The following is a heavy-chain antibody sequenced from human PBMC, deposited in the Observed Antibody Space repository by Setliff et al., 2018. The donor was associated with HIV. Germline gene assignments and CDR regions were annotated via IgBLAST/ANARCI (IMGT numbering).Heavy chain of an antibody. CDR3: ARETEAGTFDY. J-gene: IGHJ4*02. V-gene: IGHV4-34*01. CDR1: GGSFSGYY. D-gene: IGHD6-19*01. Sequence: SEILSLTCAVYGGSFSGYYWSWVRQPPGKGLEWIGEINHSGSTNYNPSLKGRVTVSVDTSKNQFSLKVSSVTAADTAVYYCARETEAGTFDYWGQGTLVTVSS. CDR2: INHSGST.